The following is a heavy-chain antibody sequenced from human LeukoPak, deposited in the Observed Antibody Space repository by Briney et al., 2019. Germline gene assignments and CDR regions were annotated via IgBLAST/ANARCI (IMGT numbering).Heavy chain of an antibody. CDR3: AGGRDTDMSY. Sequence: SQTLSLTCAISGDSVSSNSAAWNWIRQSPSRGLEWLGRTYHRSKWYNNYAASVKSRITIAPDTSKNQFSLQLKSVTPEDTAVYYCAGGRDTDMSYWGQGTLVTVSS. D-gene: IGHD1-26*01. CDR1: GDSVSSNSAA. V-gene: IGHV6-1*01. CDR2: TYHRSKWYN. J-gene: IGHJ1*01.